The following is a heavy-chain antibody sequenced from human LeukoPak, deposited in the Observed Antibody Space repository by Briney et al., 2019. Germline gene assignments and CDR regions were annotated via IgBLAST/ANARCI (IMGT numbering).Heavy chain of an antibody. Sequence: PSETLSLTCAVYGGSFSGYYWSCIRQPPGKGLEWIGEINHSGSTNYNPSLKSRVTISVDTSKDQFSLKLSSVTAADTAVYYCARGGGLVTSTVATGTADYWGQGTLVTASS. V-gene: IGHV4-34*01. D-gene: IGHD4-11*01. CDR2: INHSGST. CDR3: ARGGGLVTSTVATGTADY. CDR1: GGSFSGYY. J-gene: IGHJ4*02.